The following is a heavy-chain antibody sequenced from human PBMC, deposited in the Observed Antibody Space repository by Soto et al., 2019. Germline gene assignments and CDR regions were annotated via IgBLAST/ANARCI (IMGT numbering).Heavy chain of an antibody. V-gene: IGHV3-7*03. Sequence: EVQLVESGGGLVQPGGALRLSCAASGFTFSSYWMSWVRQAPGKGLEWVANIKQDGSEKYYVDSVKGRFTISRDNAKNSLYLQMNSLRAEDTAVYYCARLPGPGYYYYCMDVWGQGTTVTVSS. CDR3: ARLPGPGYYYYCMDV. CDR1: GFTFSSYW. CDR2: IKQDGSEK. D-gene: IGHD7-27*01. J-gene: IGHJ6*02.